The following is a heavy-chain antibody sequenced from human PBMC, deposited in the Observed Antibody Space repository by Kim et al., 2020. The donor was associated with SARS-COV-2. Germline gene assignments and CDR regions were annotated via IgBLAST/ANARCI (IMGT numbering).Heavy chain of an antibody. D-gene: IGHD6-13*01. Sequence: SETLSLTCAVYGGSFSGYYWSWIRQPPGKGLEWIGEINHSGSTNYNPSLKSRVTISVDTSKNQFSLKLSSVTAADTAVYYCASPGIAPRAGTLYWGQGTLVTVSS. V-gene: IGHV4-34*01. CDR2: INHSGST. J-gene: IGHJ4*02. CDR3: ASPGIAPRAGTLY. CDR1: GGSFSGYY.